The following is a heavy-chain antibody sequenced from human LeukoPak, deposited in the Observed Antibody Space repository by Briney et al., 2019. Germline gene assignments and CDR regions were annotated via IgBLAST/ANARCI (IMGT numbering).Heavy chain of an antibody. CDR3: ARGPARYYYYYMDV. V-gene: IGHV1-69*05. Sequence: GASMKVSCKASGGTFSSYAISWVRQAPGQGLEWMGGIIPIFGTANYAQKFQGRVTITTDESTSTAYMELSSLRSEDTAVYYCARGPARYYYYYMDVWGKGTTVTVSS. J-gene: IGHJ6*03. CDR1: GGTFSSYA. CDR2: IIPIFGTA.